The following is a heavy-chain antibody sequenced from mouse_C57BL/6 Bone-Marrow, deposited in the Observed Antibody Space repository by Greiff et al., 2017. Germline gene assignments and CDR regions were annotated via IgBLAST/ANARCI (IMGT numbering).Heavy chain of an antibody. Sequence: QVQLQQSGAELMKPGASVKLSCKATGYTFTGYWIEWVKQRPGHGLEWIGEILPGSGSTNYNEKFKGKATFTADTSSNTAYMQLSSLTTEDSASYYCARSAKEGSNYVNAMDYWGQGTSVTVSS. CDR2: ILPGSGST. J-gene: IGHJ4*01. CDR3: ARSAKEGSNYVNAMDY. V-gene: IGHV1-9*01. D-gene: IGHD2-5*01. CDR1: GYTFTGYW.